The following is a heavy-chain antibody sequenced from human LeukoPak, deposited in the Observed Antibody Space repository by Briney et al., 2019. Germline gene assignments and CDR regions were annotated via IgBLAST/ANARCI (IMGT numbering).Heavy chain of an antibody. Sequence: GGSLRLSCAASGFTFGSYAMSWVRQAPGKGLEWVSAISGSGGSTYYADSVKGRFTISRDNSKNTLYLQMNSLRAEDTAVYYCAKELADYYDSSGYPGKGAFDIWGQGTMVTVSS. V-gene: IGHV3-23*01. CDR1: GFTFGSYA. CDR3: AKELADYYDSSGYPGKGAFDI. D-gene: IGHD3-22*01. J-gene: IGHJ3*02. CDR2: ISGSGGST.